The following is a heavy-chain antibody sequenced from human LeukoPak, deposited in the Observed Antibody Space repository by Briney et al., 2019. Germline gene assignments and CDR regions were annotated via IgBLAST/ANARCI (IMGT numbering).Heavy chain of an antibody. V-gene: IGHV4-59*12. J-gene: IGHJ5*02. CDR3: ARERSSSGGHNWFDP. D-gene: IGHD4-23*01. CDR1: GFTFRNYW. Sequence: GSLRLSCAAPGFTFRNYWMGWIRQPPGKGLEWIGSIYYTGVTSTNPFFRSRMSISVDTSKNQFSLNLTSVTAADAAVYYCARERSSSGGHNWFDPWGQGTLVTVSS. CDR2: IYYTGVT.